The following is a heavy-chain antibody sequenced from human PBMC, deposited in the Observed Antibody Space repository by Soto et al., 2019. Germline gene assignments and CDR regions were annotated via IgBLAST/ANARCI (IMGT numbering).Heavy chain of an antibody. Sequence: QVQLVESGGGVVQPGRSLRLSCAASGFTFSSYAMHWVRQAPGKGLEWVAVISYDGSNKYYADSVKGRFTISRDNSKNTLYLQMNSLSAEYTAVYYCAREPVSGYYFDYWGQGALVTVSS. CDR2: ISYDGSNK. D-gene: IGHD3-3*01. CDR1: GFTFSSYA. V-gene: IGHV3-30-3*01. CDR3: AREPVSGYYFDY. J-gene: IGHJ4*02.